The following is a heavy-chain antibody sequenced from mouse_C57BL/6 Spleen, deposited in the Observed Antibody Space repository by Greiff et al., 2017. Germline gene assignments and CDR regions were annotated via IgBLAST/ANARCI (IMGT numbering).Heavy chain of an antibody. J-gene: IGHJ2*01. Sequence: VKLQESDAELVKPGASVKISCKVSGYTFTDHTIHWMKQRPEQGLEWIGYIYPRDGSTKYNEKFKGKATLTADKSSSTAYMQLNSLTSEDSAVYFCATWAEGEYYFDYWGQGTTLTVSS. CDR1: GYTFTDHT. V-gene: IGHV1-78*01. CDR2: IYPRDGST. CDR3: ATWAEGEYYFDY.